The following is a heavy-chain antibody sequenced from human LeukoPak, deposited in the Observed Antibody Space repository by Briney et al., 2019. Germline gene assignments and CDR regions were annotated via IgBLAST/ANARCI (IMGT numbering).Heavy chain of an antibody. CDR3: ARDAGAARTQFDY. D-gene: IGHD6-6*01. V-gene: IGHV1-18*01. J-gene: IGHJ4*02. CDR2: INPYNGNT. CDR1: GYTFTSYG. Sequence: ASVKVSCKASGYTFTSYGISWVRQAPGQGPECMGWINPYNGNTNYALKVQGRVTMTTDTSTSTAYMELRSLRSDDTAVYYCARDAGAARTQFDYWGQGTLITVSS.